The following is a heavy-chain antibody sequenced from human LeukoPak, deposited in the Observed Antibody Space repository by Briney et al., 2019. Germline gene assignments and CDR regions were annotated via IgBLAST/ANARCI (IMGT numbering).Heavy chain of an antibody. CDR3: VRGCMYCDWKTWFDP. J-gene: IGHJ5*02. CDR1: GFTFNTYD. D-gene: IGHD2-8*01. V-gene: IGHV3-13*01. CDR2: VGTLHDT. Sequence: GGSLRLSCAASGFTFNTYDMHWVRQAPGKGLEWVAAVGTLHDTFYQDSVKGRFIISRDNAKNPLYLQMNSLRAGDTAVYYCVRGCMYCDWKTWFDPWGQGTLVTVSS.